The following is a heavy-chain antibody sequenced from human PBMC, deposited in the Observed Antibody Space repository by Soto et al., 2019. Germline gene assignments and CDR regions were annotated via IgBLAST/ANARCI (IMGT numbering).Heavy chain of an antibody. CDR2: ISGSGGDT. Sequence: EVQLLESGGGLVQPGGSLRLSCAASGFTFGTYAMTWVRQAPGKGLEWVSGISGSGGDTRYADSVKGRFTISRDNSKNTLYLQMNNLRVEDTAVYYCARVGRDRGLIVYSMDLWGQGTRVSVSS. D-gene: IGHD3-10*01. J-gene: IGHJ6*02. CDR3: ARVGRDRGLIVYSMDL. CDR1: GFTFGTYA. V-gene: IGHV3-23*01.